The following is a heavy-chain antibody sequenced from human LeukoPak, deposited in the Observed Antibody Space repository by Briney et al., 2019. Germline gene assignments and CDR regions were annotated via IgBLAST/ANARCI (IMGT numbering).Heavy chain of an antibody. Sequence: SETLSLTCTVSGGSIASSSYYWGWIRQPPEKGLEWIGSMYYSGGTYYNPSLKSRVTISVDTSKNQFSLKLSSVTAADTAVYYCAADYGGYSGAFDIWGQGTMVTVSS. J-gene: IGHJ3*02. V-gene: IGHV4-39*01. CDR3: AADYGGYSGAFDI. CDR2: MYYSGGT. CDR1: GGSIASSSYY. D-gene: IGHD4-23*01.